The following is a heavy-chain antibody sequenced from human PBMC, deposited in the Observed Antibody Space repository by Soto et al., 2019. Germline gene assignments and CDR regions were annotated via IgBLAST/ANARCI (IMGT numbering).Heavy chain of an antibody. J-gene: IGHJ3*02. CDR2: MYWDDDK. V-gene: IGHV2-5*02. Sequence: QITLKESGPTLVKPTQTLTLTCTFSGFSLSTSGVGVGWIRQPPGKALEWLALMYWDDDKRYSPSLKCRLPIPRPTSKSQVVLTMTNIDPVDTATYYFSHRGGVYYGSSGWTFDIWGPGTMVTVSS. D-gene: IGHD3-22*01. CDR3: SHRGGVYYGSSGWTFDI. CDR1: GFSLSTSGVG.